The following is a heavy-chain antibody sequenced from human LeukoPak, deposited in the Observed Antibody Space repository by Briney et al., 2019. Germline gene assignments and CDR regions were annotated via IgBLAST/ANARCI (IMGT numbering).Heavy chain of an antibody. CDR3: ARDQQPSYSSSSPNTFDY. V-gene: IGHV1-69*13. J-gene: IGHJ4*02. D-gene: IGHD6-6*01. Sequence: ASVKVSCKASGGTFSSYAISWVRQAPGQGLEWMGGIIPIFGTANYAQKFQGRVTITADESTSTAYMELSSLRSEDTAVYYCARDQQPSYSSSSPNTFDYWGQGTLVTVSS. CDR1: GGTFSSYA. CDR2: IIPIFGTA.